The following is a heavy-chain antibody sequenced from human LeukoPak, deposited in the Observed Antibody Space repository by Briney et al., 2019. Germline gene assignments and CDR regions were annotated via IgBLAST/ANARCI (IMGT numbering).Heavy chain of an antibody. CDR3: AKNLYCGGDCYSWVAYYYYYGMDV. V-gene: IGHV3-23*01. J-gene: IGHJ6*02. D-gene: IGHD2-21*02. Sequence: GGSLRLSCAASGFTFSSYAMSWVRQAPGKGLEWVSSISGSGNRTYYADSVKGRFTISRDNSKDTLFLQMNSLRAEDTAVYYCAKNLYCGGDCYSWVAYYYYYGMDVWGQGTTVTVSS. CDR1: GFTFSSYA. CDR2: ISGSGNRT.